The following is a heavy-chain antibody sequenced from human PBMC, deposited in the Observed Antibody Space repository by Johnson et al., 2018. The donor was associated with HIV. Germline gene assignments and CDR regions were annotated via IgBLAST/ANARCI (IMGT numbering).Heavy chain of an antibody. CDR1: GFTFSSYG. CDR3: ARGRSGILILDDAFDI. V-gene: IGHV3-33*01. CDR2: IWYDGSNK. Sequence: VKLVESGGGVVQPGRSLRLSCAASGFTFSSYGMHWVRQAPGKGLEWVAVIWYDGSNKYYADSVKGRFTISRDISKNTLYLEMNIRRAEDTAVYYCARGRSGILILDDAFDIWGQGTMVTVSS. J-gene: IGHJ3*02. D-gene: IGHD1-14*01.